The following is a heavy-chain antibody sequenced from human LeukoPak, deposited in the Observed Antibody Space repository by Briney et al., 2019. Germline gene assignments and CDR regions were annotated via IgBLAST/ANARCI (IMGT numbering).Heavy chain of an antibody. J-gene: IGHJ5*02. CDR3: TTVRYRSGFDP. CDR1: GITFSSYW. CDR2: IKRDGSEK. V-gene: IGHV3-7*02. D-gene: IGHD5-18*01. Sequence: SGGSLGLSCLASGITFSSYWMSWVRQAPGKGLEWVANIKRDGSEKNYVDSVKGRFTISRDNAKNSLYLQMNSLRAEDTAVYYCTTVRYRSGFDPWGQGTLVTVSS.